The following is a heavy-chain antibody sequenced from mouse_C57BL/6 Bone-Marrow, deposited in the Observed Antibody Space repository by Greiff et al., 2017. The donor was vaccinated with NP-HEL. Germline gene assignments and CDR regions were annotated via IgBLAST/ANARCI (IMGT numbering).Heavy chain of an antibody. CDR3: ARNLSYSKPCAY. CDR2: INPNNGGT. CDR1: GYTFTDYN. Sequence: VQLKESGPELVKPGASVKMSCKASGYTFTDYNMHWVKQSHGKSLEWIGYINPNNGGTSYNQKFKGKATLTVNKSSSTAYMELRSLTEEDSAVYYCARNLSYSKPCAYWGQGTLVTVSA. J-gene: IGHJ3*01. D-gene: IGHD2-5*01. V-gene: IGHV1-22*01.